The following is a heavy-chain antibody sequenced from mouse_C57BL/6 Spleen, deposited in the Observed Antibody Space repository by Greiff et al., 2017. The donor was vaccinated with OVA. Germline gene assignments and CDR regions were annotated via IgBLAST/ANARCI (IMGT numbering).Heavy chain of an antibody. V-gene: IGHV1-85*01. D-gene: IGHD4-1*01. CDR2: VYPRDGST. CDR1: GYTFTSYD. Sequence: VKLQESGPELVKPGASVKLSCKASGYTFTSYDINWVKQRPGQGLEWIGWVYPRDGSTTYNEKFKGKATLTVDTSSSTAYMELHSLTSEDSAVYFGARERDYDVFNWDFAYWGQGTLVTVSA. J-gene: IGHJ3*01. CDR3: ARERDYDVFNWDFAY.